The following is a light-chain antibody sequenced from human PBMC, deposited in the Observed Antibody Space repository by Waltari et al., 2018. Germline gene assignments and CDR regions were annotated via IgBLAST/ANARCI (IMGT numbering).Light chain of an antibody. CDR1: QGIRNY. CDR2: GTS. Sequence: DIQMTQSPSSLSAFVGDRVTITCRESQGIRNYLAWFQQKPGEAPRSLIYGTSSLRSGVPSKFSGSGSGTEFTLTISSLQPEDSATYYCQQYATDPFTFGQGTKLEIK. J-gene: IGKJ2*01. V-gene: IGKV1-16*02. CDR3: QQYATDPFT.